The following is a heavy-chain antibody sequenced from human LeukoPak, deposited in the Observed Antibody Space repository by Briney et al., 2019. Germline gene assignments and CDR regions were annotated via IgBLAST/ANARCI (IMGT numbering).Heavy chain of an antibody. CDR3: ARGAPGFDY. D-gene: IGHD3-10*01. V-gene: IGHV4-61*02. CDR2: IYTSGST. CDR1: GGSISSGSYY. Sequence: SQTLSLTCTVSGGSISSGSYYWSWIRQPAGTGLEWVGRIYTSGSTNYNPSLKSRVTTSVDTSKNQFSLKLSSVTAADTAVYYCARGAPGFDYWGQGTLVTVSS. J-gene: IGHJ4*02.